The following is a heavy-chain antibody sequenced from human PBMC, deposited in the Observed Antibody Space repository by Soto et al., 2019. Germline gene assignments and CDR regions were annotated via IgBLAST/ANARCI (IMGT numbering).Heavy chain of an antibody. CDR3: ARAIGYCSGGSCPHNAFDI. J-gene: IGHJ3*02. Sequence: QVPLVQSGAEVKKPGASVKVSCKASGYTFTSYGISWVRQAPGQGLEWMGWISAYNGNTNYAQKLQGRVTMTTDTSTSTAYMELRSLRSDDTAVYYCARAIGYCSGGSCPHNAFDIWGQGTMVTVSS. V-gene: IGHV1-18*01. CDR1: GYTFTSYG. D-gene: IGHD2-15*01. CDR2: ISAYNGNT.